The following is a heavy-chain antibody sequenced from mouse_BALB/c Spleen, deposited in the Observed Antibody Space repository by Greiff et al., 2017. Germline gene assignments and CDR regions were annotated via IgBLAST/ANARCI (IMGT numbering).Heavy chain of an antibody. Sequence: VQLQHSGAELLRPGTSVKVSCKASGYAFTNYLIEWVKQRPGQGLEWIGVINPGSGGTNYNEKFKGKATLTADKSSSNAYMQLSSLTSDDSAVFFCAREGDTTVGGCFDNWGQGTTRAGSS. D-gene: IGHD1-1*01. CDR2: INPGSGGT. J-gene: IGHJ2*01. V-gene: IGHV1-54*03. CDR3: AREGDTTVGGCFDN. CDR1: GYAFTNYL.